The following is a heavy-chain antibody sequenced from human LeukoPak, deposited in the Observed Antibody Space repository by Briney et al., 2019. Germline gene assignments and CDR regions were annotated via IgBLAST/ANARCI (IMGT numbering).Heavy chain of an antibody. V-gene: IGHV4-59*01. CDR2: IYYSGST. Sequence: PSEALSLTCTVSGGSISSYSWTWIRQPPGKGLEWIGSIYYSGSTNYNPSLKSRVTISVDTSKNQFSLKLSSVTAADTAVYYCVRDRVLGAFDIWGQGTMVTVSS. CDR1: GGSISSYS. CDR3: VRDRVLGAFDI. J-gene: IGHJ3*02. D-gene: IGHD3-16*01.